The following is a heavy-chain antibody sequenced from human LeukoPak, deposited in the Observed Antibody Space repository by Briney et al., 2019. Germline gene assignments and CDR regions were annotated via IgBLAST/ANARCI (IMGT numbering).Heavy chain of an antibody. D-gene: IGHD5-18*01. CDR2: ISYDGSNE. Sequence: GGSLRLSCAASGFTFSSYAMHWVRQAPGKGLEWVAFISYDGSNEYYTDSVKGRFTISRDNSKNTLYLQLNSLRAEDTAIFYCATDLHTAVPHDWGQGTLATVSS. CDR1: GFTFSSYA. V-gene: IGHV3-30*04. CDR3: ATDLHTAVPHD. J-gene: IGHJ4*02.